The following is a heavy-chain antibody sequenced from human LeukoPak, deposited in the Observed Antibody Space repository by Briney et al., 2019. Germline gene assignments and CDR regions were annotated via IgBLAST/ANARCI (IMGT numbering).Heavy chain of an antibody. J-gene: IGHJ3*02. CDR2: IHWDDDK. CDR3: AHRRDSMRAFDI. D-gene: IGHD2-21*02. Sequence: SGPTLVNPTQTLTLTCTFSGFSLSTSGVAVGWIRQPPGKALEWLALIHWDDDKRYSPSLKSRLTITKDTSKNPVVLTMTNMDPVDTATYFCAHRRDSMRAFDIWGQGTVVTVSS. CDR1: GFSLSTSGVA. V-gene: IGHV2-5*02.